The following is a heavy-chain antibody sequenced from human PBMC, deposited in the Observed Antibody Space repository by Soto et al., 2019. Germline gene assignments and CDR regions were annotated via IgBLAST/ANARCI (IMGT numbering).Heavy chain of an antibody. V-gene: IGHV3-23*01. Sequence: GGSLRLSCAASGFTFSSYAMSWVRQAPGKGLEWVSGISGSGGSTYYADSVKGRFTISRDNSKNTLFLQMNSLRAEDTAVYYCARVDTAMATYYYYGMDVWGQGTTVTVSS. CDR3: ARVDTAMATYYYYGMDV. D-gene: IGHD5-18*01. CDR1: GFTFSSYA. CDR2: ISGSGGST. J-gene: IGHJ6*02.